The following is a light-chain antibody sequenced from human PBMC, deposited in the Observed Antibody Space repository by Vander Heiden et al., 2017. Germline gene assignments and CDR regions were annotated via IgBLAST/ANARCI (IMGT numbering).Light chain of an antibody. CDR3: QQYDSYPRT. V-gene: IGKV1-5*03. CDR1: QSILTY. J-gene: IGKJ1*01. CDR2: KAS. Sequence: DIQMTQPPSTLSASVGDRVTITCRASQSILTYLAWYQQKPGKAPKLMIYKASSLESGVPSRFGGSGSGTEFTLTISSLQPDDFATYYCQQYDSYPRTFGQGTKVEIK.